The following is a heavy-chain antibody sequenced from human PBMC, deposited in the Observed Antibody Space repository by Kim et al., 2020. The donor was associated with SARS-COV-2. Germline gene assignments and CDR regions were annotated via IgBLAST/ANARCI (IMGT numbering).Heavy chain of an antibody. V-gene: IGHV1-69*13. D-gene: IGHD2-2*02. J-gene: IGHJ5*02. CDR3: ARDLSRSNRPILGYCSSTSCYTGSSRFDP. Sequence: SVKVSCKASGGTFSSYAISWVRQAPGQGLEWMGGIIPIFGTANYAQKFQGRVTITADESTSTAYMELSSLRSEDTAVYYCARDLSRSNRPILGYCSSTSCYTGSSRFDPWGQGTLVTVSS. CDR1: GGTFSSYA. CDR2: IIPIFGTA.